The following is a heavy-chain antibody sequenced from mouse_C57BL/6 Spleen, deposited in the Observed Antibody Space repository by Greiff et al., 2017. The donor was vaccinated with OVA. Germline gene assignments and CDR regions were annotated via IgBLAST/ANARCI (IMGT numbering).Heavy chain of an antibody. Sequence: VQLQQSGPELVKPGASVKISCKASGYAFSSSWMNWVKQRPGKGLEWIGRIYPGDGDTNYNGKFKGKATLTADKSSSTAYMQLSSLTSEDSAVYFCATYYDYDYFDYGGQGTTLTVSS. CDR1: GYAFSSSW. J-gene: IGHJ2*01. D-gene: IGHD2-4*01. CDR3: ATYYDYDYFDY. V-gene: IGHV1-82*01. CDR2: IYPGDGDT.